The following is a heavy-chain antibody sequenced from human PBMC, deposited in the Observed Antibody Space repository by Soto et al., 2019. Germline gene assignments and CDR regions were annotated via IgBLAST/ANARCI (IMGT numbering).Heavy chain of an antibody. D-gene: IGHD6-25*01. J-gene: IGHJ4*02. V-gene: IGHV1-18*01. CDR2: ISAYTGNT. CDR3: ARCISGSTYYFDY. Sequence: QVQLVQSGGEVKKPGASVKVSCRASGYTFSSYGINWVRQVPGQGLEWMGWISAYTGNTNYAQKLQGRVTMTTDPSTSTDYMELRRLRSDDTAGYYCARCISGSTYYFDYWGQGTLVTVSS. CDR1: GYTFSSYG.